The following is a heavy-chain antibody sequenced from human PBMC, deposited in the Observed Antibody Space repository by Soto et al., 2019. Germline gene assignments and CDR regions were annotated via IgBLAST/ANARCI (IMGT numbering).Heavy chain of an antibody. D-gene: IGHD6-13*01. CDR1: GFIISSYG. J-gene: IGHJ4*01. CDR2: ISYDGSNK. CDR3: GSWGGIASPGYEGSRAPYDY. V-gene: IGHV3-30*03. Sequence: QVQLVESGGGVVQPGRSLRLSCAASGFIISSYGMHWVRQAPGKGLEWLAVISYDGSNKFYGDSVKGRVTISRDNSKNTLYRQVNSLKVEDRAVYYCGSWGGIASPGYEGSRAPYDYWGQGTLVTVSS.